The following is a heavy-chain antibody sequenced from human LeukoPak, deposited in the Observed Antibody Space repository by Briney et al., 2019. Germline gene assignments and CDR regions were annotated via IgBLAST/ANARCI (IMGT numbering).Heavy chain of an antibody. CDR3: ARDARRGYSGYDLDY. J-gene: IGHJ4*02. Sequence: SVKVSCKASGGTFSSCAISWVRQAPGQGLEWMGGIIPIFGTANYAQKFQGRVTITADKSTSTAYMELSSLRSEDTAVYYCARDARRGYSGYDLDYWGQGTLVTVSS. D-gene: IGHD5-12*01. V-gene: IGHV1-69*06. CDR1: GGTFSSCA. CDR2: IIPIFGTA.